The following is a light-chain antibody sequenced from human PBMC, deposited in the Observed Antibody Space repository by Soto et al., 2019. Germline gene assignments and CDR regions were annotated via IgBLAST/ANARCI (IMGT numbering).Light chain of an antibody. CDR2: AAS. CDR1: QSISSY. J-gene: IGKJ5*01. V-gene: IGKV1-39*01. CDR3: QQSYSTPHT. Sequence: DIQMTQSPSSLSASVGDRGTITCRESQSISSYLNWYQQKQGKAPKFXIYAASSLQSGVLSRFSGSGSGTDFTLTISSLQPEDFATYYCQQSYSTPHTFGQGTRLEIK.